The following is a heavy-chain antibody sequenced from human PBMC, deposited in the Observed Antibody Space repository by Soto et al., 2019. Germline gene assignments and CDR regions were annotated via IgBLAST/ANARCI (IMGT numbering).Heavy chain of an antibody. CDR1: GFTFSSYG. D-gene: IGHD3-22*01. CDR2: IWYDRSNK. V-gene: IGHV3-33*01. Sequence: GGSLRLSCAASGFTFSSYGMHWVRQAPGKGLEWVAVIWYDRSNKYYADSVKGRFTISRDNSKNTLYLQMNSLRAEDTAVYYCARDLYYYDSSGYYFGYWGQGTLVTVSS. CDR3: ARDLYYYDSSGYYFGY. J-gene: IGHJ4*02.